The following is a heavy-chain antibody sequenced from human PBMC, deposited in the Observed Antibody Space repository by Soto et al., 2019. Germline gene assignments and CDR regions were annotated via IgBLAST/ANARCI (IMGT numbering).Heavy chain of an antibody. CDR2: IVPIYRTA. Sequence: QVQLVQSGAEVKKPGSSVKVSCKASGGTFSSYRINWVRQAPGQGLEWVGGIVPIYRTADYAQKFQGRVTITADEPARTAYMELRSLKSQDTAVYYCARDSGAKLSSSWGQGTLVTVSS. V-gene: IGHV1-69*01. CDR1: GGTFSSYR. D-gene: IGHD6-13*01. CDR3: ARDSGAKLSSS. J-gene: IGHJ4*02.